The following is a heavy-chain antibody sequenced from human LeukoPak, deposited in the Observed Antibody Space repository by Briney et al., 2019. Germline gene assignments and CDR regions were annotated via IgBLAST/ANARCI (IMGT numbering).Heavy chain of an antibody. CDR1: GYGFTSYW. D-gene: IGHD1-26*01. CDR2: IYPGNSDT. CDR3: ARRGWELPFDY. Sequence: GASLKISSKGSGYGFTSYWIGWVRRMPGTDLEGMGIIYPGNSDTRYSPSFQGQVTISADKSISTSYLQWSSLKASDTAMYYCARRGWELPFDYWGQGTLVTVSS. J-gene: IGHJ4*02. V-gene: IGHV5-51*01.